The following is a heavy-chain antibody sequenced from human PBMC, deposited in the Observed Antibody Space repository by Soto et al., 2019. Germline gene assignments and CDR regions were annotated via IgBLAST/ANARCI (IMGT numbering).Heavy chain of an antibody. Sequence: EVQLVESGGGLVQPGGSLRLSCAASGFTFSSYWMHWVRQAPGKGLVWVSRINSDGSSTSYADSVKGRFTISRDNAKNTLYLQMNSLRAEDTAVYYCAIDKGSIQLWGTVDYWGQGTLVTVSS. D-gene: IGHD5-18*01. CDR3: AIDKGSIQLWGTVDY. J-gene: IGHJ4*02. CDR1: GFTFSSYW. CDR2: INSDGSST. V-gene: IGHV3-74*01.